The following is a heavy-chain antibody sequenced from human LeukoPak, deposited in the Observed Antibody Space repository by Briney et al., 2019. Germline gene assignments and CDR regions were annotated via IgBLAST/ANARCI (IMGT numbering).Heavy chain of an antibody. CDR3: AKDGGLSNWGGYYFDY. J-gene: IGHJ4*02. V-gene: IGHV3-21*04. CDR2: ISSSSSYI. D-gene: IGHD3-16*01. Sequence: PGGSLRLSCAASGFTFSSYSMNWVRQAPGKGLEWVSSISSSSSYIYYADSVKGRFTISRDNAKNSLYLQMNSLRAEDTAVYYCAKDGGLSNWGGYYFDYWGQGTLVTVSS. CDR1: GFTFSSYS.